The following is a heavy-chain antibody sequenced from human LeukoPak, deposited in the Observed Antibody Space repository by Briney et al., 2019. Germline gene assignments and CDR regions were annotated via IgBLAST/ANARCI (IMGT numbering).Heavy chain of an antibody. CDR2: IKQDGSEK. D-gene: IGHD6-19*01. CDR3: ARVAVAAYFDY. Sequence: PGGSLRLSCAASGFTFSSYWMSWVRQAPGKGLEWVANIKQDGSEKYYVDSVTGRFTISRDNAKNSLYLQMNSLRAEDTAVYYCARVAVAAYFDYWGQGALVTVSS. CDR1: GFTFSSYW. V-gene: IGHV3-7*01. J-gene: IGHJ4*02.